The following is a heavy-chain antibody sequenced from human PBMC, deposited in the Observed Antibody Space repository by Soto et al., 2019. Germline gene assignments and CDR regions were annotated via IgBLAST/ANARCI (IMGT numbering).Heavy chain of an antibody. CDR1: GYSFTSYW. CDR3: ARPLSRDPSSYFQH. J-gene: IGHJ1*01. CDR2: IYPGDSDT. V-gene: IGHV5-51*01. Sequence: PGESLKLSCNGSGYSFTSYWIGWVRQMPGKGLEWMRIIYPGDSDTRYSPSFQGQVTISADKSISTAYLQWSSLKASDTAMYYCARPLSRDPSSYFQHWGQGTLVTVYS. D-gene: IGHD6-13*01.